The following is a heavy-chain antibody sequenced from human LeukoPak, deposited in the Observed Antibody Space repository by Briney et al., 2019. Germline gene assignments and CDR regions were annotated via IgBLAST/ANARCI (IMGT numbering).Heavy chain of an antibody. V-gene: IGHV3-23*01. CDR3: AKERIRYSLLDP. CDR2: ISGSGGST. Sequence: GGSLRLSCAASGFTFSNYALSWVRQAPGKGLEWVSDISGSGGSTYYADSVKGRFTISRDNSKNTLYLQMNSLRAEDTAVYYCAKERIRYSLLDPWGQGTLVTVSS. CDR1: GFTFSNYA. D-gene: IGHD4-11*01. J-gene: IGHJ5*02.